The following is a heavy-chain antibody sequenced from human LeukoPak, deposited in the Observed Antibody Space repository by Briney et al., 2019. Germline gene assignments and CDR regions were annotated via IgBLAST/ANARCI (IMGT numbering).Heavy chain of an antibody. J-gene: IGHJ4*02. CDR2: IYYSGST. CDR1: GGSISSGGYY. CDR3: ASSEFDSGSYF. V-gene: IGHV4-31*03. D-gene: IGHD1-26*01. Sequence: SETLSVNCTVSGGSISSGGYYWSWIRQHPGKGLEWIGYIYYSGSTYYNPSLKSRVTISVDTSKNQFSLKLSSVTAADTAVYYCASSEFDSGSYFWGQGTLVTVSS.